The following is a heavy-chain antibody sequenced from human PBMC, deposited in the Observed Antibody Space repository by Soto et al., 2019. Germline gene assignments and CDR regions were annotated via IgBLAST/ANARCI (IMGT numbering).Heavy chain of an antibody. V-gene: IGHV1-18*01. CDR1: GYTFTSYG. D-gene: IGHD1-26*01. Sequence: QVQLVQSGAEVKKPGASVKVSCKASGYTFTSYGISWVRQAPGQGLEWMGWISAYNGNTNYAQKLQGRVTMTTDTSTSTGYIELGSLRSDDTAVYYCARDIGIVGATLARHFDYWGQGTLVTVSS. CDR3: ARDIGIVGATLARHFDY. CDR2: ISAYNGNT. J-gene: IGHJ4*02.